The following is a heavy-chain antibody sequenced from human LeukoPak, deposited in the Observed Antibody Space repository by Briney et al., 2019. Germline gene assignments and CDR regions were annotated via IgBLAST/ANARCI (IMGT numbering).Heavy chain of an antibody. V-gene: IGHV3-23*01. J-gene: IGHJ4*02. CDR3: AKGGIDYGDYEGYFDY. CDR1: GFTFSSYE. CDR2: ISGSGAKT. Sequence: PGGSLRLSCVASGFTFSSYEMNWVRQAPGKGLEWVSAISGSGAKTYYADSVKGRFTISRDNSKNTLYLQMNSLRAEDTAVYYCAKGGIDYGDYEGYFDYWGQGTLVTVSS. D-gene: IGHD4-17*01.